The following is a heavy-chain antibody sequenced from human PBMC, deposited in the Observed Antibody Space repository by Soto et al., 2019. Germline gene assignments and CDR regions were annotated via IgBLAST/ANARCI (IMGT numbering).Heavy chain of an antibody. Sequence: GGSLRLSCAASGFTFSSYAMSWVRQAPEKGLEWVSAISGSGGSTYYADSVKGRFTISRDNSKNTLYLQMNSLRAEDTAVYYCAKILSVVVPAAAFDYWGQGTLVTVSS. J-gene: IGHJ4*02. D-gene: IGHD2-2*01. CDR3: AKILSVVVPAAAFDY. CDR2: ISGSGGST. V-gene: IGHV3-23*01. CDR1: GFTFSSYA.